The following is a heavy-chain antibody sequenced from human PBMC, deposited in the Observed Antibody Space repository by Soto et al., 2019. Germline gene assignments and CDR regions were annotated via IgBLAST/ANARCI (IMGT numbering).Heavy chain of an antibody. D-gene: IGHD2-2*01. CDR1: GGSISSYY. CDR2: IYYSGST. J-gene: IGHJ6*02. V-gene: IGHV4-59*01. CDR3: ARVLPAAITSYGMDV. Sequence: KPSETLSLTCTVSGGSISSYYWSWIRQPPGKGLEWIGYIYYSGSTNYNPSLKSRVTISVDTSKNQFSLKLSSVTAADTAVYYCARVLPAAITSYGMDVWGQGTTVTVSS.